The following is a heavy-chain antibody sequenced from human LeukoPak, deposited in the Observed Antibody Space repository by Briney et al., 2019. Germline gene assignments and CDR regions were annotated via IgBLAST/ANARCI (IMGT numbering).Heavy chain of an antibody. CDR2: IYTSGST. V-gene: IGHV4-61*02. CDR1: DGSISSGSYY. CDR3: ARDAMIVVVDAFDI. Sequence: PSQTLSLTCTVSDGSISSGSYYWSWIRQPAGKGLEWIGRIYTSGSTNYNPSLKSRVTISLDTSKNQFSLKLSSVTAADTAVYYCARDAMIVVVDAFDIWGQGTMVTVSS. J-gene: IGHJ3*02. D-gene: IGHD3-22*01.